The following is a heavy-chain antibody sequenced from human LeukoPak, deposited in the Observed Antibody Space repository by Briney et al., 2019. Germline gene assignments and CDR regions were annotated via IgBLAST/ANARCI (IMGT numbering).Heavy chain of an antibody. D-gene: IGHD5-24*01. CDR3: ARELATMLYYFDY. V-gene: IGHV4-61*02. J-gene: IGHJ4*02. CDR1: GRSISSGSYY. CDR2: IYTSGST. Sequence: KTWDTLSLTCTVSGRSISSGSYYWSWTRQPAGKGLEWIGRIYTSGSTNYNPSLKSRVTISVDTSKNQFSLKLSSVTAADTAVYYCARELATMLYYFDYWGQGTLVTVSS.